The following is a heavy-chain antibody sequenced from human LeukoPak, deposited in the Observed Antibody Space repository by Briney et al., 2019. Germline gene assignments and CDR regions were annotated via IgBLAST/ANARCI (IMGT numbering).Heavy chain of an antibody. CDR3: ARGEYYYDSSGYYSFDY. J-gene: IGHJ4*02. Sequence: SQTLSLTCSVSGDSISSARYYWSWIRQPAGKGLEWIGRIYTSGSTDYNPSLKSRVTISVDTSKNQFSLKLSSVTAADTAVYYCARGEYYYDSSGYYSFDYWGQGTLVTVSS. CDR2: IYTSGST. D-gene: IGHD3-22*01. CDR1: GDSISSARYY. V-gene: IGHV4-61*02.